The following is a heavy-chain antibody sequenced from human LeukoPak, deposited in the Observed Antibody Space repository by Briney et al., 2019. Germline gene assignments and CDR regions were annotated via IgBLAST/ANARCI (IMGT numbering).Heavy chain of an antibody. D-gene: IGHD7-27*01. J-gene: IGHJ4*02. Sequence: SETLSLTCIVYGGSSSGYYWSWIRQPPGKGLEWIGEINHSGSTNYNPSPKSRVTISVDTSKNQFSLKLNSVTAADTAVYCCARGGTGHLDYWGQGTLVTVSS. CDR3: ARGGTGHLDY. CDR1: GGSSSGYY. CDR2: INHSGST. V-gene: IGHV4-34*01.